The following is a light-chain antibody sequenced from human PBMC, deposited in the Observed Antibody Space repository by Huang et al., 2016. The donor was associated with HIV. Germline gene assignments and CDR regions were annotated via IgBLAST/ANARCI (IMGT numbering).Light chain of an antibody. CDR1: QDIGTY. Sequence: DIQMTQSPSFLSASVGDSVTITCRTTQDIGTYLNWYQQRQGKAPNLLIHGSSTVHRGVPLRFSGGGYGTKFTLTINGLQAEDFAIYYCHQSYTSSSFGQGTRLDIK. CDR3: HQSYTSSS. V-gene: IGKV1-39*01. CDR2: GSS. J-gene: IGKJ5*01.